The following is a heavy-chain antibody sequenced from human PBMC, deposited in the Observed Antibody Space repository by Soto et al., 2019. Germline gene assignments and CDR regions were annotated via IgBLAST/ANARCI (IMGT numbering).Heavy chain of an antibody. CDR2: ISGSGGST. J-gene: IGHJ1*01. CDR3: ARDRDVGKAARPIQH. CDR1: GFTFSSYA. V-gene: IGHV3-23*01. D-gene: IGHD6-6*01. Sequence: GGSLRLSCAASGFTFSSYAMSWVRQAPGKGLEWVSAISGSGGSTYYADSVKGRFTISRDNSKNTLYLQMNSLRSEDTAVYYCARDRDVGKAARPIQHWGQGTLVTVSS.